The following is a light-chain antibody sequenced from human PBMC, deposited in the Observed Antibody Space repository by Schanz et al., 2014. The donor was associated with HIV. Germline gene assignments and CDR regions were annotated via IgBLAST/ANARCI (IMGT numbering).Light chain of an antibody. CDR3: CSYAGSTTFYV. Sequence: QSVLTQPASVSGSPGQSITISCTGTSSDVGGYNYVSWYQHHPGKAPKLLIYDVSNRPSGVSNRFSGSKSGNTASLTISGLQAEDEADYYCCSYAGSTTFYVFATGTKLTVL. J-gene: IGLJ1*01. CDR2: DVS. CDR1: SSDVGGYNY. V-gene: IGLV2-14*03.